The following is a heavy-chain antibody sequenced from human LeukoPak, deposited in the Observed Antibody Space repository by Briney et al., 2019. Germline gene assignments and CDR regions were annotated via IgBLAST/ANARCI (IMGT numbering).Heavy chain of an antibody. Sequence: KPGGSLRLSCAASGFTFSSYSMNWVRQAPGKGLEWVSSISSSSSYIYYADSVKGRFTISRDNAKNSLYLQMNSLRAEDTAVYYCASETYYDIGLPTFDHWGQGTLVTVSS. CDR3: ASETYYDIGLPTFDH. J-gene: IGHJ4*02. D-gene: IGHD3-9*01. CDR1: GFTFSSYS. V-gene: IGHV3-21*01. CDR2: ISSSSSYI.